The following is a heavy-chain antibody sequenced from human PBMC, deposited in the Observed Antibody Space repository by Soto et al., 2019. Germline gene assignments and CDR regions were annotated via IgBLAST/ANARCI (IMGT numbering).Heavy chain of an antibody. D-gene: IGHD3-22*01. Sequence: ALLRASCQAFGYSFSFYGINWVRQAPGQGLEWMGWINPSDGNRNFAQKFEDRVTMTTATSTNTVFLELRSLKSDDTAIYYCARDRLRGYDSSGFYSWGQGTMVTVSS. CDR1: GYSFSFYG. CDR3: ARDRLRGYDSSGFYS. V-gene: IGHV1-18*01. J-gene: IGHJ4*02. CDR2: INPSDGNR.